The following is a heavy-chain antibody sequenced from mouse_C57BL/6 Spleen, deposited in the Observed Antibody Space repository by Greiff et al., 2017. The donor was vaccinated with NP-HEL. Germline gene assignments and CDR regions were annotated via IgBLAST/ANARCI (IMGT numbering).Heavy chain of an antibody. D-gene: IGHD2-2*01. CDR2: ISYDGSN. CDR1: GYSITSGYY. CDR3: AREGGYDGGAWFAY. Sequence: EVKLMESGPGLVKPSQSLSLTCSVTGYSITSGYYWNWIRQFPGNKLEWMGYISYDGSNNYNPSLKNRISITRDTSKNQFFLKLNSVTTEDTATYYCAREGGYDGGAWFAYWGQGTLVTVSA. V-gene: IGHV3-6*01. J-gene: IGHJ3*01.